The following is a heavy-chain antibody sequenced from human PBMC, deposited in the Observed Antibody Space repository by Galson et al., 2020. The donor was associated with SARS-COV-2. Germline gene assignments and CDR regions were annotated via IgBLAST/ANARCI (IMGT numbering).Heavy chain of an antibody. CDR2: MYPDDSYT. J-gene: IGHJ4*02. D-gene: IGHD6-19*01. CDR3: ARHGACSGWYEGIDF. CDR1: GYSFKDYW. V-gene: IGHV5-51*01. Sequence: GESLKISCKTSGYSFKDYWIGRVRQMPGKGLQWMGVMYPDDSYTKYNPSFEGQVTLSADKSTTTVYLQWNSLKASDTAMYYCARHGACSGWYEGIDFWGQGTLVTVSS.